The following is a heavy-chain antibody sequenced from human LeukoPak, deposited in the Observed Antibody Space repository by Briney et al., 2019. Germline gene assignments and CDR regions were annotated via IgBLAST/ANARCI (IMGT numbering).Heavy chain of an antibody. D-gene: IGHD3-3*01. CDR2: IDEDGKTI. CDR1: GFTFNSYS. V-gene: IGHV3-74*01. Sequence: GRSLRLSCAASGFTFNSYSMHWVRQAPGKGLVWVSRIDEDGKTIDYADSVKGRFTISRDNAKDTLYLQMSSLRDEDTAVYYCVSDLCGGDDQWGRGTLVTVSS. CDR3: VSDLCGGDDQ. J-gene: IGHJ5*02.